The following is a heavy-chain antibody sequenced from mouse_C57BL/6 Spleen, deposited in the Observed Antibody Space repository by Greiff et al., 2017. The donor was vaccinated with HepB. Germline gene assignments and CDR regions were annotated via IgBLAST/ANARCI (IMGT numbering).Heavy chain of an antibody. CDR3: ARSAAQASADY. Sequence: VQLQQPGAELVRPGSSVKLSCKASGYTFTSYWMDWVKQRPGQGLEWIGKIYPSDSETHYNQKFKDKATLTVDKSSSTAYMQLSSLTSEDSAVYYCARSAAQASADYWGQGTTLTVSS. J-gene: IGHJ2*01. CDR2: IYPSDSET. V-gene: IGHV1-61*01. D-gene: IGHD3-2*02. CDR1: GYTFTSYW.